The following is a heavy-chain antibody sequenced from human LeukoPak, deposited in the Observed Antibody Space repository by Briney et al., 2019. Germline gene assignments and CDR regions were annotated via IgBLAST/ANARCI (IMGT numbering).Heavy chain of an antibody. Sequence: SETLSLTCTVSGGSISNYYWSWIRQPPGKGLEWIGYIYYSGSTNYNPSLKSRVTISVDTSKNQFSLKLSSVTAADTAVYYCARGRKYYDFWSGSRYYYYYGMDVWGQGTTVTVSS. CDR1: GGSISNYY. J-gene: IGHJ6*02. CDR2: IYYSGST. V-gene: IGHV4-59*08. CDR3: ARGRKYYDFWSGSRYYYYYGMDV. D-gene: IGHD3-3*01.